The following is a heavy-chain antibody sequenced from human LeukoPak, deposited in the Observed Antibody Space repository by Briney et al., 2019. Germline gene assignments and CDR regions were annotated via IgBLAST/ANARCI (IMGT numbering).Heavy chain of an antibody. J-gene: IGHJ4*02. CDR1: GGSISSYY. D-gene: IGHD3-22*01. CDR2: IYYSGST. V-gene: IGHV4-59*01. CDR3: ARDRWNTYGGPDYYDGPDYFNY. Sequence: SETLSLTCTVSGGSISSYYWSWIRQPPGKGLEWIGYIYYSGSTNYNPSLKSRVTISVDTSKNQFSLKLSSVTAADTAVYYCARDRWNTYGGPDYYDGPDYFNYWGQGTLVTVSS.